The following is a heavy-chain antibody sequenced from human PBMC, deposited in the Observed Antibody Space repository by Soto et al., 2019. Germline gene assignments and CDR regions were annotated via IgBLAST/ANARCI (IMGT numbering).Heavy chain of an antibody. CDR1: GGSISSGGYS. V-gene: IGHV4-30-2*01. J-gene: IGHJ4*02. CDR2: IYHSGST. CDR3: ARGAVERGFWSGHSFDY. D-gene: IGHD3-3*01. Sequence: QLQLQESGSGLVKPSQTLSLTCAVSGGSISSGGYSWSWIRQPPGKGLEWIGYIYHSGSTYYNPSLKSRVTISVDRSKNQFSLKLISGTAADTAVYYCARGAVERGFWSGHSFDYWGQGTLVTVSS.